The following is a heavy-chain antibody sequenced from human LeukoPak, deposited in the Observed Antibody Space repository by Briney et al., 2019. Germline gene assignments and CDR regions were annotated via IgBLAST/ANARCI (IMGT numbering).Heavy chain of an antibody. V-gene: IGHV3-23*01. D-gene: IGHD5-18*01. CDR1: GFTFSSYA. J-gene: IGHJ4*02. CDR3: AKSTEGYSYGPFDY. Sequence: PGGSLRLSCAASGFTFSSYAMSWVRQAPGKGLEWVSAISGSGGSTYYADSVKGRFTNSRDNSKNTLYLQMNSLRAEDTAVYYCAKSTEGYSYGPFDYWGQGTLVTVSS. CDR2: ISGSGGST.